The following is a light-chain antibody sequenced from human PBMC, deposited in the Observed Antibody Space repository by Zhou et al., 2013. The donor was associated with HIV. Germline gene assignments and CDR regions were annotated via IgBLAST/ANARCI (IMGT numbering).Light chain of an antibody. Sequence: DIQMTQSPSSLSASVRDRVTITCRASQGIGNSLAWYQQKPGKVPKLLIYSASTLQSGVPSRFSGSGSGTDFTLTISSLQPEDVATYYCQQYNSYPLTFGGGTKVEIK. CDR1: QGIGNS. J-gene: IGKJ4*01. V-gene: IGKV1-27*01. CDR2: SAS. CDR3: QQYNSYPLT.